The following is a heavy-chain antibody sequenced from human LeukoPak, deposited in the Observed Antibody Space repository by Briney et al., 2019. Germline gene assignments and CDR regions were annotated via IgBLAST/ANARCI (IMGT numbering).Heavy chain of an antibody. J-gene: IGHJ4*02. V-gene: IGHV1-24*01. CDR2: FDPEDGET. D-gene: IGHD3-9*01. CDR1: GYTLTELS. Sequence: ASVKVSCKVSGYTLTELSMHWVRQAPGKGLEWMGGFDPEDGETIYAQKFQGRVTMTEDTSTDTAYMELSSLRSEDTAVYYCATVGIPRREARATYYDILTGLEYWGQETLVTVSS. CDR3: ATVGIPRREARATYYDILTGLEY.